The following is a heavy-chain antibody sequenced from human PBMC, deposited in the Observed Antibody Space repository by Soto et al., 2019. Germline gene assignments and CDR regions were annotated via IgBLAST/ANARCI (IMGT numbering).Heavy chain of an antibody. CDR1: GGSISSSSYY. CDR2: IYYSGST. J-gene: IGHJ4*02. CDR3: ATEPDYYDSSGYYGIDY. Sequence: PSETLSLTCTVSGGSISSSSYYWVWIRHPPGKGLEWIGSIYYSGSTYYNPSLKSRVTISVDTSKNQFSLKLSSVTAADTAVYYCATEPDYYDSSGYYGIDYWGQGTLVTVSS. V-gene: IGHV4-39*01. D-gene: IGHD3-22*01.